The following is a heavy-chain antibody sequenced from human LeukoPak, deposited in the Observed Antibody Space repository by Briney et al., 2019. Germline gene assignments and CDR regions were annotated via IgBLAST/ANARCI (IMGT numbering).Heavy chain of an antibody. V-gene: IGHV4-59*01. CDR3: ARDLITVTKGFDI. Sequence: SETLSLTCAVSTDSFSSYYWSWIRQPPGKGLEWSGYISYIGSTNYNPSLKSRVTISIDTSKNQFSLKLRSVTAADTAVYYCARDLITVTKGFDIWGQGTMVSVSS. D-gene: IGHD4-17*01. CDR2: ISYIGST. J-gene: IGHJ3*02. CDR1: TDSFSSYY.